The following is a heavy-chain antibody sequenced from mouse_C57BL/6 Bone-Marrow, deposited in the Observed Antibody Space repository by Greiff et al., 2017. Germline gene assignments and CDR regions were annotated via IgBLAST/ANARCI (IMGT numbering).Heavy chain of an antibody. Sequence: VQLQQPGAELVRPGTSVKLSCKASGYTFTSYWMHWVKQRPGQGLEWIGVIDPSDSYPTYNQKFKGKATLTVDTSSSTAYMQLSSLTSEDSAVXDCARGQGRVPGFADGGQGTLVTVSA. CDR3: ARGQGRVPGFAD. D-gene: IGHD3-3*01. CDR2: IDPSDSYP. CDR1: GYTFTSYW. J-gene: IGHJ3*01. V-gene: IGHV1-59*01.